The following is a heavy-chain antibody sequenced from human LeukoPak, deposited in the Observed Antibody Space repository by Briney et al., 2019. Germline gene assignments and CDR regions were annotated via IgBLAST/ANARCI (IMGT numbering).Heavy chain of an antibody. CDR2: IKTNTWNP. D-gene: IGHD2-15*01. V-gene: IGHV7-4-1*02. Sequence: GASVKVSCKPSGYTFTSYAMNWVRQAPAQGLEWMGWIKTNTWNPAHAQGFPARFVFSLDTSVRTAYLQMSSLKAEDTAVYYCARDRGYCSGGSCYSLFEYDYGGQGTLVTVSS. CDR1: GYTFTSYA. CDR3: ARDRGYCSGGSCYSLFEYDY. J-gene: IGHJ4*02.